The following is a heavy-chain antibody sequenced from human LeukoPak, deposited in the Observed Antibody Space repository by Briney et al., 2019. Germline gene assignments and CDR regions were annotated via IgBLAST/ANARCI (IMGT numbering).Heavy chain of an antibody. V-gene: IGHV1-2*06. D-gene: IGHD4-17*01. CDR2: INPNSGGT. J-gene: IGHJ4*02. Sequence: ASVKVSCKASGYTFTGYYMHWVRQAPGQGLEWMGRINPNSGGTNHAQKFQGRVTMTRDTSISTAYMELSRLRSDDTAVYYCARSFAGTTNFDYWGQGTLVTVSS. CDR3: ARSFAGTTNFDY. CDR1: GYTFTGYY.